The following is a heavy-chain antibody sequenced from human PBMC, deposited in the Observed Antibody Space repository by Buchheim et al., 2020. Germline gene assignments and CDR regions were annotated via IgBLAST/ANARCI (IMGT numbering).Heavy chain of an antibody. CDR3: ARNPTGYYYYYGMDV. J-gene: IGHJ6*02. D-gene: IGHD4-11*01. Sequence: EVQLVESGGGLVQPGGSLRLSCAASGFTFSSYSMNWVRQAPGKGLEWVSYIISSSSTIYYADSVKGRFTISRDNAKNPLFLQMNSLRAEDTAVYYCARNPTGYYYYYGMDVWGQGTT. V-gene: IGHV3-48*01. CDR1: GFTFSSYS. CDR2: IISSSSTI.